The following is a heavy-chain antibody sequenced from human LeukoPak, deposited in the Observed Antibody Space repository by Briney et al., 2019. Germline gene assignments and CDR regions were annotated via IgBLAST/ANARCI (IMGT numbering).Heavy chain of an antibody. V-gene: IGHV3-64*01. CDR3: ARWGSTSCYDY. CDR2: ISTDGRGT. J-gene: IGHJ4*02. Sequence: GGSLRLSCAASGFTFSSYALHWVRQAPGKGLEHVSAISTDGRGTYYANSVKGRFSISRDNSRNTLYLQMGSVRAEDMAVYYCARWGSTSCYDYWGQGTLVTVSS. D-gene: IGHD2-2*01. CDR1: GFTFSSYA.